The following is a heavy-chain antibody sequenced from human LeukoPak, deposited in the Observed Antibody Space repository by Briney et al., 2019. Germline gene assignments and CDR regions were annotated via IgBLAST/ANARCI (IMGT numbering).Heavy chain of an antibody. V-gene: IGHV3-23*01. D-gene: IGHD2-15*01. J-gene: IGHJ6*02. CDR1: GFTFTDYA. CDR2: ISGSGGST. Sequence: TGGSLRLSCAASGFTFTDYAMSWVRQAPGKGLEWVSAISGSGGSTYYADSVKGRFTISRDNSKNTLYLQMNSLRAEDTAVYYCAKTSSCRSGGSCYKGPHYGMDVWGQGTTVTVSS. CDR3: AKTSSCRSGGSCYKGPHYGMDV.